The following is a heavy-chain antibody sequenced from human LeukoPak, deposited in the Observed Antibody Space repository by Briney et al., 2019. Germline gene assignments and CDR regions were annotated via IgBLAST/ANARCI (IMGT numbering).Heavy chain of an antibody. J-gene: IGHJ4*02. CDR3: AKFSIYMLGDFDY. D-gene: IGHD3-10*02. CDR2: ISGSGGST. CDR1: GFTFRNYW. V-gene: IGHV3-23*01. Sequence: PGGSLRLSCEVSGFTFRNYWVAWVRLAPGKGLEWVSAISGSGGSTYYADSVKGRFTISRDNSKNTLYLQMNSLRAEDTAVYYCAKFSIYMLGDFDYWGQGTLVTVSS.